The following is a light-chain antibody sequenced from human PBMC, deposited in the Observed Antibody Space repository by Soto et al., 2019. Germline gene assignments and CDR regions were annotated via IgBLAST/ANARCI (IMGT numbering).Light chain of an antibody. CDR3: AAWDDSLNGPYVV. Sequence: QPVLTQPPSSSGTPGQRVTISCSGSSSNIGSNTVNWYQQLPGTAPKLLIYSNNHRPSGVPDRFSGSKSGTSASLAMSGLQSEDESDYYCAAWDDSLNGPYVVFGGGTKLTVL. CDR1: SSNIGSNT. V-gene: IGLV1-44*01. CDR2: SNN. J-gene: IGLJ2*01.